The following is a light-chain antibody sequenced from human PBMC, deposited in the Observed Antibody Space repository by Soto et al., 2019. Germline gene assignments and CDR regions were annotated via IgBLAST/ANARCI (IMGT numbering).Light chain of an antibody. CDR1: QSISSN. J-gene: IGKJ5*01. Sequence: EIVMTQSPATLSVSPVEGATLSCRASQSISSNLAWYEQKPGRAPRLLIYGASTRATGIPARFSGSGSGTEFTLTISSLQSEDFAVYYCQQRHMWPITFGQGTRLEIK. CDR2: GAS. CDR3: QQRHMWPIT. V-gene: IGKV3D-15*01.